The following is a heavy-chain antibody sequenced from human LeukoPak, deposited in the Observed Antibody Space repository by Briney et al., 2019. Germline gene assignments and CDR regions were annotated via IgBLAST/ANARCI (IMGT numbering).Heavy chain of an antibody. CDR3: ARHRGPYYYGSGSYPPSSWFDP. D-gene: IGHD3-10*01. V-gene: IGHV4-34*01. CDR2: INHSGST. CDR1: GGSFSCYY. J-gene: IGHJ5*02. Sequence: SETLSLPFAVYGGSFSCYYWRWIRRPPGKGGEGSGAINHSGSTNYNPALKRRVTISVDTSKNHFSLKLSSVTAADTAVYYCARHRGPYYYGSGSYPPSSWFDPWGQGTLVTVSS.